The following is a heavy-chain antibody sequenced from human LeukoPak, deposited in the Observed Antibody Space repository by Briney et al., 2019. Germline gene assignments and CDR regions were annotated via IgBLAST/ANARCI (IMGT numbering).Heavy chain of an antibody. Sequence: GGSLRLSCAASGFTFSSYWMNWARQAPGKGLEWVASINHNGNVNYYVDSVKGRFTISRDNAKNSLYLQMSNLRAEDTAVYFCARGGGLDVWSQGATVTVSS. J-gene: IGHJ6*02. CDR3: ARGGGLDV. CDR2: INHNGNVN. CDR1: GFTFSSYW. V-gene: IGHV3-7*03. D-gene: IGHD3-16*01.